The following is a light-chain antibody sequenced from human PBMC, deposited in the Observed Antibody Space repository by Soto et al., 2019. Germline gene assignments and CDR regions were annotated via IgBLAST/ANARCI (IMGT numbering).Light chain of an antibody. Sequence: EIVMTQSPATLSVSPGERATLSCRASQSVDRFLAWYHQKPGQAPRLLIYAASTRATGIPDRFSGSGSGTDFTLTISRLEPEDFAVYYCQQYGSSPWTFGQGTKVDIK. CDR3: QQYGSSPWT. CDR2: AAS. J-gene: IGKJ1*01. V-gene: IGKV3-20*01. CDR1: QSVDRF.